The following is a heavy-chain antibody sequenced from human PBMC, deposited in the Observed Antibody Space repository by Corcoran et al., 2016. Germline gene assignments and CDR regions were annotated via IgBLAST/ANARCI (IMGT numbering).Heavy chain of an antibody. CDR3: ARDTIGSYPGY. CDR2: IYYSGST. Sequence: QLQLQESGPGLVKPSETLSLTCTVSGGSISSSSYYWGWIRQPPGKGLEWIGSIYYSGSTYYNPSLKSRVTISVDTSKNQFSLKLSSVTAADTAVYYCARDTIGSYPGYWGQGTLVTVSS. J-gene: IGHJ4*02. V-gene: IGHV4-39*07. CDR1: GGSISSSSYY. D-gene: IGHD1-26*01.